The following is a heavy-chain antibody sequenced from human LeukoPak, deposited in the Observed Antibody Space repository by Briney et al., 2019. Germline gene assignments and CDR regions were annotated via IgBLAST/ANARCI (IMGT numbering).Heavy chain of an antibody. Sequence: GGSLRLSCAASGFTFRDHYMSWIRQAPGKGLEWVSYISNDGTTINYADSVKGRFTVSRDNAKNSLYLQMNSLRVEDTAVYYCVRTARLSDYWGQGTLVIVSS. D-gene: IGHD6-6*01. CDR3: VRTARLSDY. J-gene: IGHJ4*02. V-gene: IGHV3-11*04. CDR1: GFTFRDHY. CDR2: ISNDGTTI.